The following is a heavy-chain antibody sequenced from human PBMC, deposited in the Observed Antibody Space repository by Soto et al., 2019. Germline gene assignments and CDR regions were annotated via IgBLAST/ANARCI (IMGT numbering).Heavy chain of an antibody. CDR1: GFTFSSYG. CDR3: ARASPPYCSGGSCLQLDP. J-gene: IGHJ5*02. Sequence: GGSLRLSCAASGFTFSSYGMHWVRQAPGKGLEWVAVIWYDGSNKYYADCVKGRFTISTENSKNMLYLQMNSLRAEATAVYYCARASPPYCSGGSCLQLDPWGQGTLVTVSS. CDR2: IWYDGSNK. V-gene: IGHV3-33*01. D-gene: IGHD2-15*01.